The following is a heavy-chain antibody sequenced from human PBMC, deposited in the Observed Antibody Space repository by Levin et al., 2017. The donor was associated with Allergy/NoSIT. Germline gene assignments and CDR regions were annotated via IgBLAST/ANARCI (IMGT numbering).Heavy chain of an antibody. D-gene: IGHD7-27*01. CDR2: ISYDGSNK. CDR3: ARDADLWGYYYGMDV. V-gene: IGHV3-30-3*01. CDR1: GFTFSSYA. Sequence: GGSLRLSCAASGFTFSSYAMHWVRQAPGKGLEWVAVISYDGSNKYYADSVKGRFTISRDNSKNTLYLQMNSLRAEDTAVYYCARDADLWGYYYGMDVWGQGTTVTVSS. J-gene: IGHJ6*02.